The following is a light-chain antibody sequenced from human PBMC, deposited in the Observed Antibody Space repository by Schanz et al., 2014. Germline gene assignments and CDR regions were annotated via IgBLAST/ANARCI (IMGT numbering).Light chain of an antibody. Sequence: QSVLTQPASVSGSPGQSITIPCTGTSSDVGGYNYVSWYQQHPGKAPKLIIYDVSARPSGVSNRFSGSKSGNTASLTISGLQAEDEADYYCSSYTSSSTLLYVFGTGTKLTVL. CDR1: SSDVGGYNY. J-gene: IGLJ1*01. CDR2: DVS. V-gene: IGLV2-14*01. CDR3: SSYTSSSTLLYV.